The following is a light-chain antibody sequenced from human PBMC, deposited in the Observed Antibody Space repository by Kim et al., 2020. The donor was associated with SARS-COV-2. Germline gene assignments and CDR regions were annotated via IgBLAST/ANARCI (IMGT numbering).Light chain of an antibody. CDR3: QHHDNRQLT. J-gene: IGKJ3*01. Sequence: ASEGDRVTITCPASQDISKYLDWYQQRPGKAPKLLIYDASNLETGVPSRFSGSESGTDFTFTISSLQPEDIATYYCQHHDNRQLTFGRVTKVDIK. V-gene: IGKV1-33*01. CDR2: DAS. CDR1: QDISKY.